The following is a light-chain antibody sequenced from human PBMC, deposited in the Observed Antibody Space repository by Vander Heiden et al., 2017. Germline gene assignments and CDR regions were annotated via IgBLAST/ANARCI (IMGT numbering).Light chain of an antibody. CDR1: SSNIGTNS. CDR3: AAWDDSLNGVV. CDR2: SNN. V-gene: IGLV1-44*01. Sequence: QSVLTQPPSASGTPGPGVTISCSGSSSNIGTNSVNWYQQLPGTAPKLLIYSNNHRPSGVPDRFSGSKSGTSASLAITGLQSEDEADYYCAAWDDSLNGVVFGGGTKLTVL. J-gene: IGLJ2*01.